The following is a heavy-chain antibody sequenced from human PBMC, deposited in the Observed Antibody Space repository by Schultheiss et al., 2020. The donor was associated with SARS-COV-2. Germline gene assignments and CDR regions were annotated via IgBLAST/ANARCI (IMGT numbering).Heavy chain of an antibody. CDR1: GFTFSSYA. V-gene: IGHV3-23*01. J-gene: IGHJ4*02. CDR2: ISWNSGSI. D-gene: IGHD3-22*01. Sequence: GGSLRLSCAASGFTFSSYAMSWVRQAPGKGLEWVSGISWNSGSIGYADSVKGRFTISRDNSKNTLYLQMNSLRAEDTAVYYCARADSFDYWGQGTLVTVSS. CDR3: ARADSFDY.